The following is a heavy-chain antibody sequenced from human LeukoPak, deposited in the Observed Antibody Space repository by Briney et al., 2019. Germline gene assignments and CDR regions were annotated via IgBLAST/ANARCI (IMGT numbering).Heavy chain of an antibody. CDR3: ARDDCSTTPCYAY. CDR2: IWYDGSKT. D-gene: IGHD2-2*01. J-gene: IGHJ4*02. V-gene: IGHV3-33*01. CDR1: GFTFTNYG. Sequence: PGGSPRLSCTTSGFTFTNYGINWVRQAPGKGLEWVAAIWYDGSKTSYTDSVKGRFTVSRDISKNTVYLQMNGLKAEDTAVYYCARDDCSTTPCYAYWGQGTLVTVSS.